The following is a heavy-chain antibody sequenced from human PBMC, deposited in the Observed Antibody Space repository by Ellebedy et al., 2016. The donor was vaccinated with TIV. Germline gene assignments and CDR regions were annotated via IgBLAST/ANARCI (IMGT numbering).Heavy chain of an antibody. D-gene: IGHD1-26*01. J-gene: IGHJ4*02. CDR1: GFTFSSYW. Sequence: PGGSLRLSCAASGFTFSSYWMHWVRQAPGTGLVWVPRINSDGSRPTYADSVKGRITISRDNAKNTLYVQMNSLRAEDTAVYYCARDGIVGGPTEYYFDSWGQGTLVTVSS. CDR3: ARDGIVGGPTEYYFDS. CDR2: INSDGSRP. V-gene: IGHV3-74*01.